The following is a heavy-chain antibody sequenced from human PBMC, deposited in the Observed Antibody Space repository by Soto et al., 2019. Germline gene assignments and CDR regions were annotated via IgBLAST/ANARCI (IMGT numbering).Heavy chain of an antibody. CDR2: ISAGSRSI. Sequence: KTGGSLRLSCAASGFTFNTYTMNWVRQAPGKGLEWVSSISAGSRSIYYTDSLKGRSTVSRDNSRNSLYLQMNSLRADDTAVYYCARSTPGNTFDIWGHGTVVTVSS. J-gene: IGHJ3*02. D-gene: IGHD3-10*01. V-gene: IGHV3-21*01. CDR3: ARSTPGNTFDI. CDR1: GFTFNTYT.